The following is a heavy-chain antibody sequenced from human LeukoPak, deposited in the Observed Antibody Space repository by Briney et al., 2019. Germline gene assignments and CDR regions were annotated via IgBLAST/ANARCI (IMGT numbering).Heavy chain of an antibody. Sequence: GGSLRLSCEASGFTFSSYGMHWVRQAPGKGLEWVAFIRYDGSNKYYADSVKGRFTISRDNSKNTLYLQMNRLRAEDTAVYYCAKQPAAPIRRVYYYYYMDVWGKGTTVTISS. V-gene: IGHV3-30*02. CDR3: AKQPAAPIRRVYYYYYMDV. D-gene: IGHD3-10*01. CDR2: IRYDGSNK. J-gene: IGHJ6*03. CDR1: GFTFSSYG.